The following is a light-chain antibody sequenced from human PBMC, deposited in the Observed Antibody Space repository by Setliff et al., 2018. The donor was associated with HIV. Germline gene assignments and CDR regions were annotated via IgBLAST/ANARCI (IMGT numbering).Light chain of an antibody. CDR3: QVWDSSSDHVV. V-gene: IGLV3-21*04. CDR1: NIGSNS. J-gene: IGLJ2*01. Sequence: SYALTQPPSVSVAPRKTARIACGGNNIGSNSVHWYQQKPGQAPVLVIFYDSDRPSGIPERFSGSISGNTATLTISRVEAGDEADYYCQVWDSSSDHVVFGGGTKVTVL. CDR2: YDS.